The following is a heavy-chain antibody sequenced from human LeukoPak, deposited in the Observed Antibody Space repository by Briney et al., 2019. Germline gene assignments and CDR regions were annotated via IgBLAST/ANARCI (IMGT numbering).Heavy chain of an antibody. CDR2: ISSSSSYI. J-gene: IGHJ4*02. D-gene: IGHD3-22*01. Sequence: GGSLRLSCAASGFTFSNYAILWVRQAPGKGLEWVSSISSSSSYIYYADSVKGRFTISRDNAKNSLYLQMNSLRAEDTAVYYCASNSHDSSGYYYSWGLGTLVTVSS. CDR3: ASNSHDSSGYYYS. CDR1: GFTFSNYA. V-gene: IGHV3-21*01.